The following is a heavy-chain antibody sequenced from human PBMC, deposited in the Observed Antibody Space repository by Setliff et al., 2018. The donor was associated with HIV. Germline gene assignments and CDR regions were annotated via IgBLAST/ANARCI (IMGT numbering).Heavy chain of an antibody. D-gene: IGHD3-3*01. CDR1: RYTFSTYA. J-gene: IGHJ6*03. CDR2: INAANGDT. CDR3: ARGRGAYDFWTSDNYYMGV. V-gene: IGHV1-3*01. Sequence: ASVKVSCKASRYTFSTYAFHWVRQAPGQRLEWMGWINAANGDTKYSQKFQGRVTITRDKSASTAYMELSSLRFEDTAVYYCARGRGAYDFWTSDNYYMGVWGMGPRSPSP.